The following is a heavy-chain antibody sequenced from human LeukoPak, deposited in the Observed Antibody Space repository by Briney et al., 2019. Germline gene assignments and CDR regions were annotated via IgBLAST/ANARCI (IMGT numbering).Heavy chain of an antibody. CDR3: ARAEWELGNHFDY. CDR2: INAGNGNT. D-gene: IGHD1-26*01. J-gene: IGHJ4*02. Sequence: GASVKHSCKASGYTFTSYAMHWVRQAPGQRLEWMGWINAGNGNTKYSQKFQGRVTITRDTSASTAYMELSSLRSEDTAVYYCARAEWELGNHFDYWGQGTLVTVSS. V-gene: IGHV1-3*01. CDR1: GYTFTSYA.